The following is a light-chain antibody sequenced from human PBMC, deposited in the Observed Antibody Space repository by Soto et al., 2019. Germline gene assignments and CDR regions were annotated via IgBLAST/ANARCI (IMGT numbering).Light chain of an antibody. CDR1: QSVTNW. Sequence: DIQMTQSPSTLSASVGDRVTITCRASQSVTNWLAWYQQKPGKAPNLLIYDASRLQSGIPSRFSGSGSGTEISRTIGSLRPGDFATYNCQEYTTYPYTFGQETKLEIK. J-gene: IGKJ2*01. V-gene: IGKV1-5*01. CDR2: DAS. CDR3: QEYTTYPYT.